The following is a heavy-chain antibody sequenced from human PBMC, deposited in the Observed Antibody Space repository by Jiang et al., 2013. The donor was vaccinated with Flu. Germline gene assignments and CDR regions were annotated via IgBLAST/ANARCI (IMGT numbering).Heavy chain of an antibody. Sequence: GLVQPGGSRGDSPVQPLDSPSVAYAMHWVRQAPGKGLEYVSAISSNGGSTYYANSVKGRFTISRDNSKNTLYLQMGSLRAEDMAVYYCARGDQGSYCSGGSCYPLFDYWGQGTLVTVSS. CDR2: ISSNGGST. CDR1: DSPSVAYA. D-gene: IGHD2-15*01. V-gene: IGHV3-64*01. CDR3: ARGDQGSYCSGGSCYPLFDY. J-gene: IGHJ4*02.